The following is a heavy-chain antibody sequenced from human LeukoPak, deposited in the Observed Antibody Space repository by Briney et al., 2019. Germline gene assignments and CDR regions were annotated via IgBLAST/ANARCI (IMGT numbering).Heavy chain of an antibody. V-gene: IGHV4-61*10. Sequence: SETLSLTCTVSGGSVSSGSYYWSWLRQPAGKGLEWIGRIYTSGSTNYNPSLKSRVTISVDTAKNRFSLKLSSVTAADTAVYYCAGTSGWYESFDYWGQGTLVTVSS. CDR2: IYTSGST. CDR3: AGTSGWYESFDY. CDR1: GGSVSSGSYY. D-gene: IGHD6-19*01. J-gene: IGHJ4*02.